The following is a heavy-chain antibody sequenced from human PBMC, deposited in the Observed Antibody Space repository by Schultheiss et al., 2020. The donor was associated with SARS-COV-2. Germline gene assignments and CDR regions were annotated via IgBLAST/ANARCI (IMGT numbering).Heavy chain of an antibody. CDR1: GFTFSSYG. CDR2: IWYDGSNK. Sequence: GGSLRLSCAASGFTFSSYGMHWVRQAPGKGLEWVAVIWYDGSNKYYADSVKGRFTISRDNAKNSLYLQMNSLRAEDTAVYYCARDRGGIAVAGSGYWGQGTLVTVSS. CDR3: ARDRGGIAVAGSGY. J-gene: IGHJ4*02. D-gene: IGHD6-19*01. V-gene: IGHV3-33*08.